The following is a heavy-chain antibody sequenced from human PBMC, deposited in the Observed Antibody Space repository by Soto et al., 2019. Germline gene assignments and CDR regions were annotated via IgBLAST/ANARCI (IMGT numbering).Heavy chain of an antibody. J-gene: IGHJ4*02. CDR2: INHSGST. CDR3: ARRDTAMVYTEFDY. V-gene: IGHV4-34*01. CDR1: GGSFSGYY. Sequence: PSETLSLTCAVYGGSFSGYYWSWIRQPPGKGLEWIGEINHSGSTNYNPSLKSRVTISVDTSKNQFSLKLSSVTAADTAVYYCARRDTAMVYTEFDYWGQGTLVT. D-gene: IGHD5-18*01.